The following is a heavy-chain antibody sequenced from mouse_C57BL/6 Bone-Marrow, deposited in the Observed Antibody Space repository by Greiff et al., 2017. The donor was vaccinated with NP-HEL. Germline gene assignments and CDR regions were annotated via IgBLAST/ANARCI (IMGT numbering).Heavy chain of an antibody. Sequence: VQLQQSGAELARPGASVKMSCKASGYTFTSYSMHWVKQRPGQGLEWIGYINPSRGYTKYNQKFKDKATLTADKSSSTAYMQLSSLTSEDSAVYYCAGSTKVVATDYWGQGTTLTVSS. D-gene: IGHD1-1*01. CDR2: INPSRGYT. CDR3: AGSTKVVATDY. J-gene: IGHJ2*01. CDR1: GYTFTSYS. V-gene: IGHV1-4*01.